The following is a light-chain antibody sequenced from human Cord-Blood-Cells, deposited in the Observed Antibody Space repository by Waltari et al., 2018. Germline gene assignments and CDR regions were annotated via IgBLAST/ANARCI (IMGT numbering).Light chain of an antibody. CDR3: SSYTSSSTKV. Sequence: QSALPHPASVSGSPGQSITISCTGTSSDVGGYNYVSWYQQHPGNAPTLMIYDVSNRPSGVSNRFSGSKSGNTASLTISGLQAEDEADYYCSSYTSSSTKVFGTGTKVTVL. J-gene: IGLJ1*01. CDR1: SSDVGGYNY. V-gene: IGLV2-14*01. CDR2: DVS.